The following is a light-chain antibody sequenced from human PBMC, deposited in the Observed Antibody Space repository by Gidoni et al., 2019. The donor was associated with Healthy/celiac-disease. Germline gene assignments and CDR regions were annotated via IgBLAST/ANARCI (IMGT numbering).Light chain of an antibody. CDR1: QDISNY. J-gene: IGKJ5*01. V-gene: IGKV1-33*01. Sequence: IQTTPHPSSLSASVGDRVTITCQASQDISNYLNWYQQKPGKAPKLLIYDASNLETGVPSRFSGSGSGTDFTFTISSLQPEDIATYYCQQYDNLGITFXQXTRLEIK. CDR2: DAS. CDR3: QQYDNLGIT.